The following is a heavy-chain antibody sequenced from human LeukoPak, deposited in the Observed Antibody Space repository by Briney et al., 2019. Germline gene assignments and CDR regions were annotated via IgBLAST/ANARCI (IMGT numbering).Heavy chain of an antibody. D-gene: IGHD4-11*01. CDR3: AREYTGTTDTLSMDV. J-gene: IGHJ6*04. V-gene: IGHV4-59*01. CDR2: IYYSGST. CDR1: GGSISSYY. Sequence: SETLSLTCTVSGGSISSYYWSWIRQPPGKGLEWIGYIYYSGSTNYNPSLKSRVTISVDTSKNQFSLKLSSVTAADTAVYYCAREYTGTTDTLSMDVWGKGTTVTVSS.